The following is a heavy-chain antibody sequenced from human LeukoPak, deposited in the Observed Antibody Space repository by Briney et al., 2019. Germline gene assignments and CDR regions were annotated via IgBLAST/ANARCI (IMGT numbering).Heavy chain of an antibody. Sequence: ASVKVSCKASGYTFTSYDINWVRQATGQGLEWMGWMNPNSGNTGYAQKFQGRVTITRNTSISTAYMELSSLRSEDTAVYYCARAFSGSYPPQDYWGQGTLVTVSS. CDR2: MNPNSGNT. D-gene: IGHD1-26*01. CDR1: GYTFTSYD. V-gene: IGHV1-8*03. J-gene: IGHJ4*02. CDR3: ARAFSGSYPPQDY.